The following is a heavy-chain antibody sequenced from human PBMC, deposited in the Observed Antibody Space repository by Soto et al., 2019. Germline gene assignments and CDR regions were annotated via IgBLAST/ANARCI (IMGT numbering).Heavy chain of an antibody. V-gene: IGHV4-30-4*01. J-gene: IGHJ4*02. Sequence: SETLSLTCTVSGGSISSGDYYWSWIRQPPGKGLEWIGYIYYSGSTYYNPSLKSRVTISVDTSKNQFSLKLSSVTAADTAVYYCARNDCSSPSCHLHHWGQGTLVT. D-gene: IGHD2-2*01. CDR3: ARNDCSSPSCHLHH. CDR2: IYYSGST. CDR1: GGSISSGDYY.